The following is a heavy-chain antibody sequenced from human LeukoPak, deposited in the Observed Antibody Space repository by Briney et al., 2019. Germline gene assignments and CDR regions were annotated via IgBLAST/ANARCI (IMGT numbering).Heavy chain of an antibody. CDR1: GYSISSGYY. V-gene: IGHV4-38-2*02. Sequence: SETLSLTCTVSGYSISSGYYWGWIRQPPGKGLEWIGSIHHSGSTYYNPSLKSRVTISVDTSKNQFSLKLSSVTAADTAVYYCARYYYGSGSAPDAFDIWGQGTMVTVSS. J-gene: IGHJ3*02. D-gene: IGHD3-10*01. CDR2: IHHSGST. CDR3: ARYYYGSGSAPDAFDI.